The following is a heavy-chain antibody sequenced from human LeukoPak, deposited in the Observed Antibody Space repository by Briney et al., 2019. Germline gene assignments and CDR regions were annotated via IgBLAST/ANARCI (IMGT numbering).Heavy chain of an antibody. V-gene: IGHV4-59*12. CDR1: GGSISSNY. Sequence: SETLSLTCTVSGGSISSNYWSWIRQPPGKGLEWIGYIYYSGSTNYNPSLKSRVTISVDTSKNQYSLKLTSVTAADTAVYYCARERYCSSTSCYDAFDIWGQGTMVTVSS. CDR2: IYYSGST. CDR3: ARERYCSSTSCYDAFDI. J-gene: IGHJ3*02. D-gene: IGHD2-2*01.